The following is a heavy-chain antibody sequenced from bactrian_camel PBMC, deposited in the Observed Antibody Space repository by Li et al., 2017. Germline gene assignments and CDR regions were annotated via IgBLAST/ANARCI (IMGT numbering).Heavy chain of an antibody. CDR2: IDSDGNT. J-gene: IGHJ4*01. D-gene: IGHD2*01. CDR3: AGGTYVGGQGSCFGYDY. CDR1: GYAYNRKKKYC. Sequence: QLVESGGGSVQAEGSLSLSCEVSGYAYNRKKKYCMGWFRQAPGKERERVSTIDSDGNTIYADAVKGRFTISQGNAKNTLYLQMNSLKPEDTAMYYCAGGTYVGGQGSCFGYDYWGQGTQVTVS. V-gene: IGHV3S10*01.